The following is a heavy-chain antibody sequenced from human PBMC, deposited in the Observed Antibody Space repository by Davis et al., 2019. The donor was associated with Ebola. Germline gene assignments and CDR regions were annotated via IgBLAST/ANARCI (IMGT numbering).Heavy chain of an antibody. CDR3: ARDSRWLVPGTYYYYGMDV. Sequence: SETLSLTCTVSGGSISSSYWSWIRQPPGKGLEWIGYIYYSGSSNYNPSLKSRVTISVDTSKNHFSLKLSSVTAADTAVYYCARDSRWLVPGTYYYYGMDVWGQGTTVTVSS. J-gene: IGHJ6*02. CDR2: IYYSGSS. D-gene: IGHD6-19*01. CDR1: GGSISSSY. V-gene: IGHV4-59*01.